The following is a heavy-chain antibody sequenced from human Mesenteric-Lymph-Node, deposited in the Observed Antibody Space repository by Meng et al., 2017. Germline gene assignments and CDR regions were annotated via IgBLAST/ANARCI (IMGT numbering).Heavy chain of an antibody. Sequence: GESLKISCAASGFTFSSYSMNWVRQAPGKGLEWVSSISSSSSYIYYADSVKGRFTISRDNAKNSLYLQMNSLRAEDTAVYYCAREGGDTFDYWGQGTLVTVSS. CDR3: AREGGDTFDY. CDR1: GFTFSSYS. V-gene: IGHV3-21*01. CDR2: ISSSSSYI. D-gene: IGHD4-17*01. J-gene: IGHJ4*02.